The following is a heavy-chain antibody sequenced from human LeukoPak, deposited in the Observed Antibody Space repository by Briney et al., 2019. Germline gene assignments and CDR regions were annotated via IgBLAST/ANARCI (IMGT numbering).Heavy chain of an antibody. CDR3: ARAGFTFSDYFGSFFDY. V-gene: IGHV3-30*04. CDR1: RFTFSNYA. J-gene: IGHJ4*02. Sequence: GGSLRLSCAASRFTFSNYAMHWVRQAPGKGLEWVAVISYDGSNKYYVDSVKGRFTISRDNSKNTLFLQMNSLRAEDTAVYYCARAGFTFSDYFGSFFDYWGQGTLVTVSS. CDR2: ISYDGSNK. D-gene: IGHD3-10*01.